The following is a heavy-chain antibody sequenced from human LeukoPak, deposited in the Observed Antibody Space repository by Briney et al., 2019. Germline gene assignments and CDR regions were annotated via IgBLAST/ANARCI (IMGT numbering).Heavy chain of an antibody. D-gene: IGHD6-13*01. Sequence: GGSLRLSCAASGFTVSSNYMSWVRQAPGKGLEWVSFIYSGGSTYYADSVKGRFTISRDNSKNTLYLQMNSLRAEDTAVYYCARVEAAAGTRASDYWGQGTLVTVSS. J-gene: IGHJ4*02. CDR1: GFTVSSNY. CDR2: IYSGGST. V-gene: IGHV3-53*01. CDR3: ARVEAAAGTRASDY.